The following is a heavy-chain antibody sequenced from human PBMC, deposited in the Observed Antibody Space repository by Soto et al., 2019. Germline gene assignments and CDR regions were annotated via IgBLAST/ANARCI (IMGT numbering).Heavy chain of an antibody. D-gene: IGHD1-26*01. V-gene: IGHV1-69*13. CDR3: ATSRRSGSYSVDY. J-gene: IGHJ4*02. Sequence: SVKVSCKASGGTFSSYAISWVGQAPGQGLEWMGGIIPIFGTANYAQKFQGRVTITADESTSTAYMELSSLRSEDTAVYYCATSRRSGSYSVDYWGQGTLVTVSS. CDR2: IIPIFGTA. CDR1: GGTFSSYA.